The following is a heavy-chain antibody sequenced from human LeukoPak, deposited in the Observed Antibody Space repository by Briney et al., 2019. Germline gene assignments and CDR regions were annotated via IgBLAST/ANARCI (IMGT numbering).Heavy chain of an antibody. D-gene: IGHD3-10*01. CDR1: GGSIGSFY. J-gene: IGHJ5*02. CDR2: IYYSGST. CDR3: ARVTMVGGFDP. V-gene: IGHV4-59*08. Sequence: PSETLSLTCTVSGGSIGSFYWSWIRQPPGKGLEWMGYIYYSGSTNYNPSLKSRVTISVDTSKNQFSLKLSSVTAADTAVYYCARVTMVGGFDPWGQGTLVTVSS.